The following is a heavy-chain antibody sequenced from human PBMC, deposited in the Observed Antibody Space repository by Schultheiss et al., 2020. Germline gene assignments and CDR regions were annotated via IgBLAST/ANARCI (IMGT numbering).Heavy chain of an antibody. D-gene: IGHD3-10*01. Sequence: SETLSLTCAVYGGSFSGYYWSWIRQPPGKGLEWIGEINHSGSTNYNPSLKSRVTISVDKSKNQFSLKLSSVTAADTAVYYCARALRGVRAFDIWGQGTMVTVSS. CDR2: INHSGST. V-gene: IGHV4-34*01. CDR3: ARALRGVRAFDI. J-gene: IGHJ3*02. CDR1: GGSFSGYY.